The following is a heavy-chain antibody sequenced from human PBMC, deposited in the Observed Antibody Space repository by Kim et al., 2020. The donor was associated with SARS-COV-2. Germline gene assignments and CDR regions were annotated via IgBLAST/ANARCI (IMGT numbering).Heavy chain of an antibody. J-gene: IGHJ4*02. CDR3: PRVHPYGAYSDY. V-gene: IGHV4-59*01. CDR2: IYYSGST. CDR1: GGSISSYY. D-gene: IGHD4-17*01. Sequence: SETLSLTCTVSGGSISSYYWSWIRQPPGKGLEWIGYIYYSGSTNYNPSLKSRVTISVDTSKNQLSLKLTSWTAADTAVYYCPRVHPYGAYSDYWGQGTLV.